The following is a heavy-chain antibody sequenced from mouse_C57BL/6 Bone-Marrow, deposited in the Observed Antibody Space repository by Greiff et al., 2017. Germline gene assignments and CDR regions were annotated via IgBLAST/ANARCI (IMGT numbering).Heavy chain of an antibody. CDR1: GFTFSSYA. CDR3: ARDYGRSYVECAY. D-gene: IGHD1-1*01. CDR2: ISDGGSYT. J-gene: IGHJ3*01. Sequence: EVMLVESGGGLVKPGGSLKLSCAASGFTFSSYAMSWVRQTPEKRLEWVATISDGGSYTYYPANVKGRFTISRDNAKNNLYLQMSHLKSEDTAMYYCARDYGRSYVECAYWGQGTLVTVSA. V-gene: IGHV5-4*01.